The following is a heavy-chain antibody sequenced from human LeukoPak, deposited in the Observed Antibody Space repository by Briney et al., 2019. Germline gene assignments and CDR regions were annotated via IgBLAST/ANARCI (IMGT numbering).Heavy chain of an antibody. CDR3: ARDHYYDGRGRFDP. V-gene: IGHV4-39*07. D-gene: IGHD3-16*01. CDR2: VYFDGGT. CDR1: GGSVTSGIYH. J-gene: IGHJ5*02. Sequence: SETLSLTRTVSGGSVTSGIYHWGWIRQSPGKGLEWIGSVYFDGGTHYNPSLQSRVTVSIDTSKNQFSLRLSSVTAADTALYYCARDHYYDGRGRFDPWGQGTLVTVSS.